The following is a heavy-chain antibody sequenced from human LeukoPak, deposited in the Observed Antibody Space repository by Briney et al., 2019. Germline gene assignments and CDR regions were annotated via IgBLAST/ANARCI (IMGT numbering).Heavy chain of an antibody. D-gene: IGHD5-18*01. J-gene: IGHJ4*02. CDR2: INHSGST. Sequence: PSETLSLTCAVYGGSFSGYYWSWIRQPPGKGLEWIGEINHSGSTNYNPSLKSRVTISVDTSKNQFSLKLSSVTAVDTAVYYCARARGYSYGYLLSNFDYWGQGTLVTVSS. CDR1: GGSFSGYY. V-gene: IGHV4-34*01. CDR3: ARARGYSYGYLLSNFDY.